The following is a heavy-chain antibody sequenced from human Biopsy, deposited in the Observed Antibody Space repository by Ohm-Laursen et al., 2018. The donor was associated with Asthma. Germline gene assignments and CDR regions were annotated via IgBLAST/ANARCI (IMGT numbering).Heavy chain of an antibody. CDR1: GGSINNFY. CDR3: ARYRLDLLTGYYGPYFLDH. V-gene: IGHV4-59*07. J-gene: IGHJ4*01. CDR2: VYYSGST. Sequence: SDTLSLTCTVSGGSINNFYWSWIRQPPGKGLGSIGHVYYSGSTNYNPSLKSRVTISIDASKNQFSLKLTSVTAADTAVYYCARYRLDLLTGYYGPYFLDHWGQGTLVTVSS. D-gene: IGHD3-9*01.